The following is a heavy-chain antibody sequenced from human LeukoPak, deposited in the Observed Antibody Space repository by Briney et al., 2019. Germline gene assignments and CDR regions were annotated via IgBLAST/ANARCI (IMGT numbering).Heavy chain of an antibody. Sequence: NPSETLSLTCTVSGGSISSSSYYWGWIRQPPGKGLEWIGSIYYSGSTYYNPSLKSRVTISVDTSKNQFSLKLSSVTAADTAVYYCARRRENDYFDYWGQGTLVTVSS. CDR1: GGSISSSSYY. D-gene: IGHD2/OR15-2a*01. J-gene: IGHJ4*02. V-gene: IGHV4-39*01. CDR3: ARRRENDYFDY. CDR2: IYYSGST.